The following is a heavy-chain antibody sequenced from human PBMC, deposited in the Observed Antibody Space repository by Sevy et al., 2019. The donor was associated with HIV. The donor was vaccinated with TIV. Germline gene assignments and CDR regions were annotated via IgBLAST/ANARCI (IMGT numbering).Heavy chain of an antibody. CDR1: GFTFSNAW. J-gene: IGHJ4*02. D-gene: IGHD3-9*01. V-gene: IGHV3-15*01. CDR2: IKSKTDGGTT. CDR3: TTYYDILTGYIFDY. Sequence: GGSLRLSCAASGFTFSNAWMSWVRQAPGKGLEWVGRIKSKTDGGTTDYAAPVKGRFTISRDDSKNTLYLQMNSLKTEDTAVYYCTTYYDILTGYIFDYWGQGTLVTVSS.